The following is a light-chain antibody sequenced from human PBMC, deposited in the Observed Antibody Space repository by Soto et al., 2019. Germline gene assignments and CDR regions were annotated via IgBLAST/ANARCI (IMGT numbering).Light chain of an antibody. J-gene: IGLJ1*01. V-gene: IGLV2-8*01. CDR2: EVV. CDR3: KSYAGSNTYV. CDR1: KNDIGVYDF. Sequence: SVVAQPPSASGSPGQSVTISCTGTKNDIGVYDFVSWYQHHPGKAPRLIIFEVVQRPSGVPDRFSGSKSGNTASLTVSGLQAADEADYFCKSYAGSNTYVFGSGIKVTVL.